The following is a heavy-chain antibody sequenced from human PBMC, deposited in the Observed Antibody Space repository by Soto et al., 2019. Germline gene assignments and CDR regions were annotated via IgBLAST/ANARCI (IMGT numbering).Heavy chain of an antibody. J-gene: IGHJ4*02. Sequence: GGSLRLSCAASGFTFNTYAMHWVRQSPGKGLVWVAIISYDGRIKYYADSVKGRFTISRDNSWNTLHLQMNSLRPEDTAVYFCARGPVAAAGTDYYFDSWGQGTLVTVSS. CDR2: ISYDGRIK. V-gene: IGHV3-30*03. CDR3: ARGPVAAAGTDYYFDS. CDR1: GFTFNTYA. D-gene: IGHD6-13*01.